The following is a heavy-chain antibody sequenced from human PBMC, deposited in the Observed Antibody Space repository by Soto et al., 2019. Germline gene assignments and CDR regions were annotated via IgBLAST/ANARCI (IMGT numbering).Heavy chain of an antibody. Sequence: GGSLRLSCAASGFTFSSYGMHWVRQAPGKGLEWVAVIWYDGSNKYYADSVKGRFTISRDNSKNTLYLQVNSLRAEDTAVYYCARSEGGSSISGYWGQGTLVNVSS. CDR2: IWYDGSNK. V-gene: IGHV3-33*01. J-gene: IGHJ4*02. CDR1: GFTFSSYG. CDR3: ARSEGGSSISGY. D-gene: IGHD3-3*02.